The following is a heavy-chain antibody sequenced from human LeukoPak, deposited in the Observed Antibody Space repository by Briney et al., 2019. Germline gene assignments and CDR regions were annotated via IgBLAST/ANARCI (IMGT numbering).Heavy chain of an antibody. CDR3: AKGIYYDFWSGICNGGNCDAFDI. CDR1: GFTFSSYG. D-gene: IGHD3-3*01. J-gene: IGHJ3*02. V-gene: IGHV3-30*18. Sequence: PGGSLRLSCAASGFTFSSYGMHWVRQAPGKGLEWVAVISYDGSNKYYADSVKGRFTISRDNSKNTLYLQMNSLRAEDAALYYCAKGIYYDFWSGICNGGNCDAFDIWGQGTMVTVSS. CDR2: ISYDGSNK.